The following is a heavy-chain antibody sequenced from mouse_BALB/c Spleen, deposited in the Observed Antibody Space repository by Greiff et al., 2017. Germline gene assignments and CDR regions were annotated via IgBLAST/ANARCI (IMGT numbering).Heavy chain of an antibody. CDR1: GYTFTDYY. CDR2: IYPGSGNT. V-gene: IGHV1-77*01. Sequence: QVQLQQSGAELARPGASVKLSCKASGYTFTDYYINWVKQRPGQGLEWIGEIYPGSGNTYYNEKFKGKATLTADKSSSTAYMQLSSLTSEDSAVYFCTRRVSDDWGEGTTLTVSS. J-gene: IGHJ2*01. CDR3: TRRVSDD.